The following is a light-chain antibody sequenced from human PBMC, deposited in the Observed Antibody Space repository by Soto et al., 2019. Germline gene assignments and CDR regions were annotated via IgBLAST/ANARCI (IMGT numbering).Light chain of an antibody. CDR2: EVS. Sequence: QSALTQPASVSGSPGQSITISCTGSSSDVGGYKYVSWYQQHPGKAPKLMIFEVSNRPSGVSNRCSGSKPGNTASLTISGLQAEDEGDYYCCSYTGGTTLVCGGGTKLTVL. CDR3: CSYTGGTTLV. J-gene: IGLJ2*01. CDR1: SSDVGGYKY. V-gene: IGLV2-14*01.